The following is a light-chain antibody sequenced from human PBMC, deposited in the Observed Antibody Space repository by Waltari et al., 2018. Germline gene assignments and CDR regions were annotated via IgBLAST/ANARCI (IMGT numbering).Light chain of an antibody. Sequence: DIQMTQSPSTLSASVGDRVTITCRASQSVRTWLAWYQQKPGKAPKLLIYKAYSLESGVSSRFSGSGSGTDFTLTISNLQPDDFATYYCQQCNTYSFGQGTRLEIK. CDR1: QSVRTW. CDR3: QQCNTYS. J-gene: IGKJ2*01. V-gene: IGKV1-5*03. CDR2: KAY.